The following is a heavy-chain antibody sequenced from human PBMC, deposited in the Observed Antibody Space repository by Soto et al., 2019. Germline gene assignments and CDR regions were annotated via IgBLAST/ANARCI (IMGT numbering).Heavy chain of an antibody. CDR1: GYTFTSYG. J-gene: IGHJ3*02. CDR2: INAGNGNT. CDR3: ARDRMWFGELSAFDI. D-gene: IGHD3-10*01. V-gene: IGHV1-18*01. Sequence: ASVKVSCKASGYTFTSYGISWVRQAPGQGLEWMGWINAGNGNTKYPQKFQGRVTITRDTSASTAYMELSSLRSEDTAVYYCARDRMWFGELSAFDIWGQGTMVTVSS.